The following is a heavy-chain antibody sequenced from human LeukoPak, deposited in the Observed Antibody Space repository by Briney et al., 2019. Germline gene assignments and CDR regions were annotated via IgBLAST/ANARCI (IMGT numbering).Heavy chain of an antibody. J-gene: IGHJ5*02. CDR3: AVDYGGNSDMSPGGS. Sequence: GSLRLSCAASGFTFSNYAMNWVRQAPGKGLEWTGEINHSGSTNYNPSLKSRVTISVDTSKKQFSLKLTSVTAADTAVYYCAVDYGGNSDMSPGGSWGQGTLVIVSS. CDR2: INHSGST. V-gene: IGHV4-34*08. D-gene: IGHD4-23*01. CDR1: GFTFSNYA.